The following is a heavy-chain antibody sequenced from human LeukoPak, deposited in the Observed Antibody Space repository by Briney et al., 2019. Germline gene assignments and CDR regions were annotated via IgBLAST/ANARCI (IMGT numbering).Heavy chain of an antibody. V-gene: IGHV3-48*04. Sequence: GGSLRLSCAASGFTFGSYAMYWVRQAPGKGLEWVSYISSSSSTIYYADSVKGRFTISRDNAKNSLYLQMNSLRAEDTAVYYCARDPYSSTSGGDYWGQGTLVTVSS. CDR3: ARDPYSSTSGGDY. D-gene: IGHD6-13*01. CDR2: ISSSSSTI. J-gene: IGHJ4*02. CDR1: GFTFGSYA.